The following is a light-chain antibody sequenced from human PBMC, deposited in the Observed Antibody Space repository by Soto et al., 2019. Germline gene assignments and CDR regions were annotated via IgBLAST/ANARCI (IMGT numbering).Light chain of an antibody. J-gene: IGKJ1*01. V-gene: IGKV1-5*03. CDR3: QQYKSYFRT. CDR1: QSISSW. CDR2: EAF. Sequence: DIQMTQSPSTLSASVGDRVTITCRASQSISSWLAWYQQNPGKAPKLLIYEAFSLESGVPSRFSGSGSGTEFTLTISSLQPDDFATYYCQQYKSYFRTFGQGTKVEIK.